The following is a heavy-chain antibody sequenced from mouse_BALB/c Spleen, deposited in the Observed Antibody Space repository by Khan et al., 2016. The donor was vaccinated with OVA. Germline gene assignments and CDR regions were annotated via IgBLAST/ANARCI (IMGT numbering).Heavy chain of an antibody. CDR3: ARDGSRYNYAMDY. V-gene: IGHV3-2*02. CDR1: GYSITSDYA. Sequence: EVQLQESGPGLVKPSQSLSLTCTVTGYSITSDYAWNWIRQFPGNKLEWMGYISYSGSTNYNPALKSRISITRDPSKHQFLLQLNSVTTEDTATYYCARDGSRYNYAMDYWGQGTSVTVSS. D-gene: IGHD2-3*01. CDR2: ISYSGST. J-gene: IGHJ4*01.